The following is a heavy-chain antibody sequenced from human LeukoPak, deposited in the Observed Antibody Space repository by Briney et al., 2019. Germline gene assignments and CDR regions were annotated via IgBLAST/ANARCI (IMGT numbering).Heavy chain of an antibody. D-gene: IGHD3-22*01. CDR3: ARDLDSSGILDY. J-gene: IGHJ4*02. V-gene: IGHV4-4*07. CDR1: GGSISNYY. CDR2: IYTSGST. Sequence: SETLSLTCTVSGGSISNYYWSWIRQPAGKGLEWIGRIYTSGSTNYNPSLKSRVTMSVDTSKNQFSLKLSSVTAADTAVYYCARDLDSSGILDYWGQGTLVTVSS.